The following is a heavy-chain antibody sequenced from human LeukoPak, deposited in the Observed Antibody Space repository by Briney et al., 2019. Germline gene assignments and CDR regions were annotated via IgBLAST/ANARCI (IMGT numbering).Heavy chain of an antibody. CDR3: ARADYDYVWGSYRQITFDY. Sequence: SETLSLTCTVSGGSISSYYWSWIRQPPGQGLEWIGYIYYSGSTNYNPSLKSRVTISVDTSKNQFSLKLSSVTAADTAVYYCARADYDYVWGSYRQITFDYWGQGTLVTVSS. D-gene: IGHD3-16*02. CDR1: GGSISSYY. V-gene: IGHV4-59*01. J-gene: IGHJ4*02. CDR2: IYYSGST.